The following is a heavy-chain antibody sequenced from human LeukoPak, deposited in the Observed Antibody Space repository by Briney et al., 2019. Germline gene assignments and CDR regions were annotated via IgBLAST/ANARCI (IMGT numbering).Heavy chain of an antibody. CDR1: GFTFSSYA. CDR3: AKSGCNSSNCFLGWFDP. CDR2: VSSSGGST. D-gene: IGHD2-2*01. Sequence: PGGSLRLSCAASGFTFSSYAMSWVRQAPGKGLEWVSTVSSSGGSTYYADSVKGRFTISRDNSKNTLYLQMNTLRAEDTAVYHRAKSGCNSSNCFLGWFDPWGQGTLVTVSS. V-gene: IGHV3-23*01. J-gene: IGHJ5*02.